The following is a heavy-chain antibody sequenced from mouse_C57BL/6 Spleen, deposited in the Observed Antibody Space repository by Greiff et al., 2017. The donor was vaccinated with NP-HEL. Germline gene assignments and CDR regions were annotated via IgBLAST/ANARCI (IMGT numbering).Heavy chain of an antibody. J-gene: IGHJ4*01. D-gene: IGHD2-1*01. CDR1: GYTITSYD. CDR3: ARKNYPYAMDS. V-gene: IGHV1-85*01. CDR2: LYPRDGST. Sequence: QVQLQQSGPELVKPGASVKLSCKASGYTITSYDINWVKQRPGQGLEWIGWLYPRDGSTKSNEKFKGKATLTGDTSSRPAYMELHSLTSEDSAVYCGARKNYPYAMDSWGQGTSVTVSS.